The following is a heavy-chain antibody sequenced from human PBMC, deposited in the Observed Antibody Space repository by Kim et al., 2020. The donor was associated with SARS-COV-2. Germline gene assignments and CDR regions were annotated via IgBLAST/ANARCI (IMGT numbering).Heavy chain of an antibody. CDR3: ARQAPSYYYDSSGYPFDAFDI. D-gene: IGHD3-22*01. V-gene: IGHV5-51*01. CDR2: IYPGDSDT. J-gene: IGHJ3*02. Sequence: GESLKISCKGSGYSFTSYWIGWVRQMPGKGLEWMGIIYPGDSDTRYSPSFQGQVTISADKSISTAYLQWSSLKASDTAMYYCARQAPSYYYDSSGYPFDAFDIWGQGTMVTVSS. CDR1: GYSFTSYW.